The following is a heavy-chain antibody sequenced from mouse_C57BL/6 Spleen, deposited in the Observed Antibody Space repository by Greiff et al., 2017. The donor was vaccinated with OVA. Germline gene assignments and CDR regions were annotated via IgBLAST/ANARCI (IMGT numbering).Heavy chain of an antibody. CDR3: TRKRDYYGSSYWYFDV. J-gene: IGHJ1*03. Sequence: QVQLQQSGAELVRPGASVTLSCKASGYTFTDYEMHWVKQTPVHGLEWIGAIDPETGGTAYNQKFKGKAILTADKSSRTAYMELRSLTSADSAVYYWTRKRDYYGSSYWYFDVWGTGTTVTVSS. CDR1: GYTFTDYE. D-gene: IGHD1-1*01. V-gene: IGHV1-15*01. CDR2: IDPETGGT.